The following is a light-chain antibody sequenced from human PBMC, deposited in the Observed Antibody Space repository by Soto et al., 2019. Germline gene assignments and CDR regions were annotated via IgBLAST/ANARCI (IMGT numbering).Light chain of an antibody. V-gene: IGKV3-15*01. CDR3: QQYNNWWT. CDR2: GAS. J-gene: IGKJ1*01. Sequence: EIVMTQSPATLSVSPGERATLSCRASLSVSSFLAWYQKKPGQAPRLHIYGASNRATGIPARFSGSGSGTEFTLTISSLQSEDFAVYYCQQYNNWWTFGQGTKVEIK. CDR1: LSVSSF.